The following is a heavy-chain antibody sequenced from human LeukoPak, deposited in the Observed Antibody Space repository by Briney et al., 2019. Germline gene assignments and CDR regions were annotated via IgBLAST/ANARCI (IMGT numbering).Heavy chain of an antibody. Sequence: GGSLRLSCAASGFTFSSYWMHWVRQAPGKGLVWVSRIYSDGSSTSLADSVKGRFTISRDNAKNTLYLQMNSLRAEDTAMYYCAGDDGTYPYYFNYWGQGTLVTVSS. D-gene: IGHD1-26*01. V-gene: IGHV3-74*01. J-gene: IGHJ4*02. CDR1: GFTFSSYW. CDR2: IYSDGSST. CDR3: AGDDGTYPYYFNY.